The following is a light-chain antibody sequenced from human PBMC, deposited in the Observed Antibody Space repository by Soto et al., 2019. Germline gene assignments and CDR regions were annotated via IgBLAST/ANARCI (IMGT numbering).Light chain of an antibody. J-gene: IGKJ5*01. Sequence: DIQMTQSPSSLSASVGDRVTITCRASQDINNYVSWFQQTTVKAPKSLIYAASSLQSGVPSKLSGSGYGTDFTLTISSLQPEDFATYYCQQYHSYPITFGQGTRLEIK. CDR1: QDINNY. V-gene: IGKV1-16*02. CDR2: AAS. CDR3: QQYHSYPIT.